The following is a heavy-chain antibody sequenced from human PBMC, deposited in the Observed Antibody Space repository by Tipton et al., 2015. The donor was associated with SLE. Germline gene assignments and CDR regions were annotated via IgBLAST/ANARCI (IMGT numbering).Heavy chain of an antibody. CDR2: ISSSSTTI. V-gene: IGHV3-48*01. CDR1: GFTLSAYN. Sequence: SLRLSCSASGFTLSAYNMNWVRQAPGKGLEWVSYISSSSTTIYYADSVRGRFTVSRDNAKNSLYLQMNTLGAEDTAVYYCSRAGAVRPPDYWGQGTLVPVSS. D-gene: IGHD6-6*01. CDR3: SRAGAVRPPDY. J-gene: IGHJ4*02.